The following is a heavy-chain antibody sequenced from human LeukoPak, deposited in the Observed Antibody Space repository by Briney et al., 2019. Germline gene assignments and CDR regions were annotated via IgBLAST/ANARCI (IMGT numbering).Heavy chain of an antibody. D-gene: IGHD6-19*01. Sequence: SQTLSLTCTVSGGSISSGGYYWSWIRQHPGKGLEWIGYIYYSGSTYYNPSLKSRVTISVDTSKNQFSLKLSSVTAADTAVYYCARDSGGYSSGWYGSYFDYWGQGTLVTVSS. J-gene: IGHJ4*02. CDR1: GGSISSGGYY. V-gene: IGHV4-31*03. CDR3: ARDSGGYSSGWYGSYFDY. CDR2: IYYSGST.